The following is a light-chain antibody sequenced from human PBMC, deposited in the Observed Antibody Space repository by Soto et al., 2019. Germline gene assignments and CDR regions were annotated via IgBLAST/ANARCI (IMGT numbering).Light chain of an antibody. Sequence: ELVLTQSPGTLSLAPGERATLSCRAGQSITSGYLAWYQHKPGQAPRLLIYGASSRATGIPDRFSGSGSGTDFTLTIRSLEPEDFAVYYCQQYGTSPPLTFGGGTKVEIK. J-gene: IGKJ4*01. CDR3: QQYGTSPPLT. V-gene: IGKV3-20*01. CDR2: GAS. CDR1: QSITSGY.